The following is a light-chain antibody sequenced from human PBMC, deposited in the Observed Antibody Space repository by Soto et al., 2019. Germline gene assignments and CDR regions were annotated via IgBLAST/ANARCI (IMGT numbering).Light chain of an antibody. CDR1: QSVLYSSNNKNY. V-gene: IGKV4-1*01. CDR2: WAS. Sequence: DIVMTQSPDSLAVSLGERATNNCKSSQSVLYSSNNKNYLAWYQQKPGQPPKLLIYWASTRESGVPDRFSGSGSGTDFSLTISSLQAEDVAVYYCQQYYSTLQTFGQGTKVEIK. J-gene: IGKJ1*01. CDR3: QQYYSTLQT.